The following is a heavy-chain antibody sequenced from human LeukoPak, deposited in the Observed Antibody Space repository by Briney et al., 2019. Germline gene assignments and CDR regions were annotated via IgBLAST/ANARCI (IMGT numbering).Heavy chain of an antibody. CDR1: GFTFSSYW. Sequence: GGSLRLSCVASGFTFSSYWMSWVRQAPGKGLEWVANIKQDGSEKYYVDSVKGRFTISRDNAKNSLYLQMNSLRAEDTAVYYCARGWYFDLWGRGTLVTVSS. CDR3: ARGWYFDL. V-gene: IGHV3-7*05. J-gene: IGHJ2*01. CDR2: IKQDGSEK.